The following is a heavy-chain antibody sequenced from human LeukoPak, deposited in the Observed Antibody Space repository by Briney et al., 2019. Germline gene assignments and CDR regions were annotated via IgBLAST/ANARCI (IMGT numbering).Heavy chain of an antibody. V-gene: IGHV4-4*07. Sequence: PSETLSLTCSVSGGSISGYYWSWIRQPAGKGLAWIGRVYTSGSNNWRTNYNPSLKGRVTISVDTSRNQFSLRLSSVTAADTAVYYCARVSRAFWGPNCSSTSCYGAPLPDYYYGMDVWGQGPRSPSP. D-gene: IGHD2-2*01. CDR1: GGSISGYY. CDR3: ARVSRAFWGPNCSSTSCYGAPLPDYYYGMDV. CDR2: VYTSGSNNWRT. J-gene: IGHJ6*02.